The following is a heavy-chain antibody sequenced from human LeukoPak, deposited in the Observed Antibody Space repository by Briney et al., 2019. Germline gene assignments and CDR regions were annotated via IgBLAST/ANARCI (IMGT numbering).Heavy chain of an antibody. J-gene: IGHJ4*02. CDR1: GYTFTGYY. Sequence: ASVKVSCKASGYTFTGYYMHWVRQAPGQGLEWMGWINPNSGGTNYAQKFQGRVTMTRDTSISTAYMELSRLRSDDTAVYYCARALGGDYLYFDYWGQGTLVTVSS. D-gene: IGHD4-17*01. CDR2: INPNSGGT. V-gene: IGHV1-2*02. CDR3: ARALGGDYLYFDY.